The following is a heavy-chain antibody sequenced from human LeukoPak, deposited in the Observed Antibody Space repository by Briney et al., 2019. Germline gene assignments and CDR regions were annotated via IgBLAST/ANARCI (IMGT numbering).Heavy chain of an antibody. CDR3: ARLRFDFWSGYTHPYFDY. V-gene: IGHV4-39*01. J-gene: IGHJ4*02. CDR1: GGSSSSSSYS. Sequence: SETLSLTCTVSGGSSSSSSYSWGWIRQPPGKGLEWIGSIYYSGTTYYNPSLKSRATISVDTSKIQFSLKLSSVAATDTAVYFCARLRFDFWSGYTHPYFDYWGQGTLVTVSS. CDR2: IYYSGTT. D-gene: IGHD3-3*01.